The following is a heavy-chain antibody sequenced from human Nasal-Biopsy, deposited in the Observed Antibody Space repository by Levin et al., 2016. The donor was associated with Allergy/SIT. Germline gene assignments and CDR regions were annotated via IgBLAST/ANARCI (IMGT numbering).Heavy chain of an antibody. CDR2: IYYSGVT. D-gene: IGHD3-10*01. CDR1: GASISSGGYY. Sequence: SETLSLTCTVSGASISSGGYYWAWTRQHPGKGLEWIGTIYYSGVTYYNPSLKSRVTISVDTSKNQFSLQVRSVTAADTAVYYCAREVLTYHYTSGSANFDPWGQGTLVTVSS. V-gene: IGHV4-31*03. CDR3: AREVLTYHYTSGSANFDP. J-gene: IGHJ5*02.